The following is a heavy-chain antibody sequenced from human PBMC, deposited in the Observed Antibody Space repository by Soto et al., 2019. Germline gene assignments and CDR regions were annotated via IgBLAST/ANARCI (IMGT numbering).Heavy chain of an antibody. Sequence: QVQLQESGPGLVKPSQTLSLTCTVSGGSISTAYYYWSWIRQHPGKGLEWIGYIYYIGDTNYNPSLKSRVSMSVDTSKNQFSLRLTSATAADTAVYYCASLTKDLDSWGPGTLVTVSS. D-gene: IGHD3-9*01. CDR3: ASLTKDLDS. V-gene: IGHV4-31*03. CDR1: GGSISTAYYY. J-gene: IGHJ4*02. CDR2: IYYIGDT.